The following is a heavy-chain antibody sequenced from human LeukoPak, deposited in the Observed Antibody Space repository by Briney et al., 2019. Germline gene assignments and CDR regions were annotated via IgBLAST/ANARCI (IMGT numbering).Heavy chain of an antibody. CDR1: GGSISSYY. Sequence: PSETLSLTCTVSGGSISSYYWNWIRQPAGKGLEWIGRIYTSGSTNYNPSLKSRVTMSVDTSKNQFSLKLSSVTAADTAVYYCARHSGSYYDPWSDAFDIWGQGTMVTVSS. J-gene: IGHJ3*02. CDR3: ARHSGSYYDPWSDAFDI. D-gene: IGHD1-26*01. CDR2: IYTSGST. V-gene: IGHV4-4*07.